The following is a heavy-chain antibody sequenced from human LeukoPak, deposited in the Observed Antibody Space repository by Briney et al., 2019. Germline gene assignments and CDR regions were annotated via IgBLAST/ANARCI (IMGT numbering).Heavy chain of an antibody. CDR2: INHSGST. CDR3: ARVSLELRNVAFDI. Sequence: SETLSLTCAVYGGSFSGYYWSWIRQPPGKGLEWIGEINHSGSTNYNPSLKSRVTISVDTSKNQFSLKLSSVTAADTAVYYCARVSLELRNVAFDIWGQGTMVTVSS. D-gene: IGHD1-7*01. CDR1: GGSFSGYY. J-gene: IGHJ3*02. V-gene: IGHV4-34*01.